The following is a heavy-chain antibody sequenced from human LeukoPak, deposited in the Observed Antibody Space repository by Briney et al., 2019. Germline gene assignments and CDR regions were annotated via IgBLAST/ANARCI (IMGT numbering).Heavy chain of an antibody. Sequence: SETLSLTCAVYGGSFSGYYWSWIRQPPGKGLEWIGETNHSGSTNYNPSLKSRVTISVDTSKNQFSLKLSSVTAADTAVYYCARGRYSSGRLRHFDYWGQGTLVTVSS. CDR1: GGSFSGYY. CDR2: TNHSGST. D-gene: IGHD6-19*01. V-gene: IGHV4-34*01. J-gene: IGHJ4*02. CDR3: ARGRYSSGRLRHFDY.